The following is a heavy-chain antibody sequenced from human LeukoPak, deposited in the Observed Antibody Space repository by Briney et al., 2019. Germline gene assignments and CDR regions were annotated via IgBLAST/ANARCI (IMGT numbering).Heavy chain of an antibody. J-gene: IGHJ5*02. CDR1: GGSISSYY. V-gene: IGHV4-59*01. Sequence: SETLSLTCTVSGGSISSYYWSWIRQPPGKGLEWIGYIYYSGSTNYNPSLKSRVTISVDTSKNQFSLKLSSVTAADTAVYYCARDLYISNWFDPWGQGTLVIVSS. CDR2: IYYSGST. CDR3: ARDLYISNWFDP. D-gene: IGHD3-16*01.